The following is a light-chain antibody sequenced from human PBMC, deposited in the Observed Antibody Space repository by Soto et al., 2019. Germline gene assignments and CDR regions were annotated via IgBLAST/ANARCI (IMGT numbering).Light chain of an antibody. V-gene: IGKV3-11*01. CDR3: QWRSDWPPRLT. Sequence: EVVLTQSPATLSVSPGERATLSCRASESIGNYLVWYQQKLDQAPKLLIYDASHRAIGIPGRFSGDGSGTDFTLTISSLEPEDFAVYYCQWRSDWPPRLTFGGGTKVEIK. CDR2: DAS. J-gene: IGKJ4*01. CDR1: ESIGNY.